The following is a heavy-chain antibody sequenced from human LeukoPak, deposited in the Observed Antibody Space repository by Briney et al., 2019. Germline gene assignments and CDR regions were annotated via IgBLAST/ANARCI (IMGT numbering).Heavy chain of an antibody. CDR2: IYYSGST. D-gene: IGHD2/OR15-2a*01. V-gene: IGHV4-59*01. CDR1: GGSISSYY. CDR3: ARTSTHWYFDL. J-gene: IGHJ2*01. Sequence: PSETLSLTCTVSGGSISSYYWSWLRQPPGKGLEWIGYIYYSGSTNYNPSLKSRVTISVDTSKNQFSLKLSSVTAADTAVYYCARTSTHWYFDLWGRGTLVTVSS.